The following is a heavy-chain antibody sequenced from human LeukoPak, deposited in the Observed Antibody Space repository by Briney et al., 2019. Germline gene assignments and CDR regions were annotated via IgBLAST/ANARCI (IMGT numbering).Heavy chain of an antibody. CDR1: GGSFSGYY. J-gene: IGHJ4*02. CDR3: ARVTRRRTTGETFGRYLDY. Sequence: SETLSLTCAVYGGSFSGYYWSWIRQPPGKGLEWIGEVNHSGGTNYNPSLQSRVTMSVDTSKKQFSLHLSSATAADTAVYYCARVTRRRTTGETFGRYLDYWGQGTLLTVSS. V-gene: IGHV4-34*01. D-gene: IGHD3-10*01. CDR2: VNHSGGT.